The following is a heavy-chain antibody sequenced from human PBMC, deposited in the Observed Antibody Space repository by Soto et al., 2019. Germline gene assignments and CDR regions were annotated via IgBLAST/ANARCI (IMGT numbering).Heavy chain of an antibody. CDR2: ISDDGSNK. Sequence: QVQLVESGGGVVQPGRSLRLSCAASGFTFTSYAMHWVRQAPGKGLEWVAVISDDGSNKYYADSVKGRFTISRDNSKTTLYLQMNSLRAEDRAVYYCARDARDGYNLYFDYWGQGTLVTVSS. J-gene: IGHJ4*02. CDR3: ARDARDGYNLYFDY. CDR1: GFTFTSYA. D-gene: IGHD5-12*01. V-gene: IGHV3-30-3*01.